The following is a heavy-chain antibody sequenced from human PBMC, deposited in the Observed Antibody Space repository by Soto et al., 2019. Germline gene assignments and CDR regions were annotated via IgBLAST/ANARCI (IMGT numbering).Heavy chain of an antibody. CDR1: GGSISSSSYY. CDR3: ARNDPGIAVDG. V-gene: IGHV4-39*01. J-gene: IGHJ4*02. D-gene: IGHD6-19*01. Sequence: TSETLSLTCTVSGGSISSSSYYWGWIRQPPGKGLEWIGSIYYSGSTYYNPSLKSRVTISVDTSKNQFSLKLSSVTAADTAVYYCARNDPGIAVDGWGQGTLVTVSS. CDR2: IYYSGST.